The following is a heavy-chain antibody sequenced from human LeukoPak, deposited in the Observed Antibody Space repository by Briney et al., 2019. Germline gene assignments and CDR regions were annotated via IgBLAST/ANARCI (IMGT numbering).Heavy chain of an antibody. V-gene: IGHV3-48*04. CDR1: GFTFSSYS. CDR2: ISSSSSTV. J-gene: IGHJ4*02. CDR3: ARDSIARYSYCDQ. Sequence: PGGSLRLSCAASGFTFSSYSMNWVRQAPGKGLEWVSYISSSSSTVYYADSVKGRFTISRDNAKNSLYLQMNSLRAEDTAVYYCARDSIARYSYCDQWGQGTLVTVSS. D-gene: IGHD1-14*01.